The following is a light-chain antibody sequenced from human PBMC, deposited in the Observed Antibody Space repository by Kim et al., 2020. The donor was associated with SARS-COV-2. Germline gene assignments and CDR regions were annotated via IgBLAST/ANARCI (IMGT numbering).Light chain of an antibody. V-gene: IGLV1-44*01. CDR1: SSNIGSNS. CDR3: ASWDDTLSGWV. J-gene: IGLJ3*02. Sequence: QRVTISCSGRSSNIGSNSVNWYQQVPGTAPKVLIYNKNQRPSGVPDRFSASTSGTSASLAISGLQSEDEADYYCASWDDTLSGWVFGGGTQLPVL. CDR2: NKN.